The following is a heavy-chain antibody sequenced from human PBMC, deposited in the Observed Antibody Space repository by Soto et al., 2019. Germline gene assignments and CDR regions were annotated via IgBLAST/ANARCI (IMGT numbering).Heavy chain of an antibody. V-gene: IGHV1-2*04. CDR3: ARGPENYYGSGSYYYGMDV. J-gene: IGHJ6*02. CDR2: INPNSGGT. CDR1: GYTFTGYY. Sequence: QVQLVQSGAEVKKPGASVKVSCKASGYTFTGYYMHWVRQAPGQGLEWMGWINPNSGGTNYAQKLQGWVTRTRDPSISTAYMELSRLRSDDTAVYYCARGPENYYGSGSYYYGMDVWGQGTTVTVSS. D-gene: IGHD3-10*01.